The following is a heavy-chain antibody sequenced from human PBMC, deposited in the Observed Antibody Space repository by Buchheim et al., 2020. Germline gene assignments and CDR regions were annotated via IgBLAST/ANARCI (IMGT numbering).Heavy chain of an antibody. V-gene: IGHV3-23*01. J-gene: IGHJ5*02. Sequence: EMQLLQSGGGSVQPGGSLRLSCAASGFAFSSYAMGWVRQAPGKGLEWVSSINAGGDSTFYTDSVKGRFTISRDNSKGTLFLELDSLRAEDTALYYCAKRDSLYCVITSCYITAFDLWGQGTL. CDR2: INAGGDST. CDR3: AKRDSLYCVITSCYITAFDL. CDR1: GFAFSSYA. D-gene: IGHD2-2*02.